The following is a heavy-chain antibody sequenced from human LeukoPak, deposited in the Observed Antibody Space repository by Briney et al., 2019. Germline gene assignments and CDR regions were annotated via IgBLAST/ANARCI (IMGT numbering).Heavy chain of an antibody. V-gene: IGHV3-23*01. CDR1: GFTFDNYR. CDR2: VNADGGNT. D-gene: IGHD1-26*01. Sequence: GGSLTLSCAASGFTFDNYRMRWCRQAPGRGLEGVSTVNADGGNTYYADSVKGRFTISRDNSKSTLILQMNSLSVEDTALYYCTKRVKYGGTWDHFADWGQGTLVTVSS. J-gene: IGHJ4*02. CDR3: TKRVKYGGTWDHFAD.